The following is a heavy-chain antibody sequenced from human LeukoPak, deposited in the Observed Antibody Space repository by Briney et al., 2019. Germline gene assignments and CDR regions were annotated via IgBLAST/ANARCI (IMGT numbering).Heavy chain of an antibody. J-gene: IGHJ4*02. CDR2: INPNSGGT. D-gene: IGHD3-9*01. CDR1: GYTFSGYY. Sequence: ASVKVSCKASGYTFSGYYMHWVRQAPGQGLEWMGWINPNSGGTNYAQKFQGRVTMTRNTSISTAYMELSNLRSEDTAVYYCARGRHNYQILTGNRVWPYYFEDWGQGTLVSVSS. CDR3: ARGRHNYQILTGNRVWPYYFED. V-gene: IGHV1-2*02.